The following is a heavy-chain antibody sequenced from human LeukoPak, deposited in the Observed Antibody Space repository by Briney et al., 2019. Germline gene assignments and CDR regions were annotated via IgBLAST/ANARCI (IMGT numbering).Heavy chain of an antibody. J-gene: IGHJ4*02. CDR3: ARSITVVPAAIGY. V-gene: IGHV3-66*01. D-gene: IGHD2-2*02. Sequence: PGGSLRLSCAASGFTVSSNFMAWVRQAPGKGLEWVSVIYGGGSTYYADSVKGRFTISRDNAKNSLYLQMNSLRAEDTAVYYCARSITVVPAAIGYWGQGTLVTVSS. CDR2: IYGGGST. CDR1: GFTVSSNF.